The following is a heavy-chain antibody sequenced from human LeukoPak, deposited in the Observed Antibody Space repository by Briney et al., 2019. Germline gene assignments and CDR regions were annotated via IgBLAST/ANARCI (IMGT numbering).Heavy chain of an antibody. V-gene: IGHV4-59*08. J-gene: IGHJ3*02. D-gene: IGHD3-10*01. CDR3: ARHGGPKWFGVDNNAFDI. CDR2: IYYSGST. Sequence: SETLSLTCTVSGGSISSYYWSWIRQPPGKGLEWIGYIYYSGSTNYNPSLKSRVTISVDTSKNQFSLKLSSVTAADTAVYYCARHGGPKWFGVDNNAFDIWGQGTMVTVSS. CDR1: GGSISSYY.